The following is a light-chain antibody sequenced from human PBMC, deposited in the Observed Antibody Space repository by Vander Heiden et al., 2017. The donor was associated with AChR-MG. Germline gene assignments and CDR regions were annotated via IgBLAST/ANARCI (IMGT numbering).Light chain of an antibody. J-gene: IGLJ3*02. Sequence: QSVLTQPPSVSGAPGQWLTIPCPGSTSNIGAGYDVHWYQQLPQTAPKLLIYGSSHRPSGVPDRFSGSKFGTSASLVITGLQAEDEADYYCQSYDTSLNAWVFGGGTRLTVL. CDR3: QSYDTSLNAWV. CDR1: TSNIGAGYD. CDR2: GSS. V-gene: IGLV1-40*01.